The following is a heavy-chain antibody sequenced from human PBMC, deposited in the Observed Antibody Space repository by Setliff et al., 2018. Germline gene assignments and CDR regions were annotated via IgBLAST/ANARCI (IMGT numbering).Heavy chain of an antibody. J-gene: IGHJ4*02. D-gene: IGHD5-12*01. CDR1: GFTFSSYW. CDR2: INHSGST. V-gene: IGHV4-34*01. Sequence: GSLRLSCAASGFTFSSYWMSWVRQPPGKGLEWIGEINHSGSTNYNPSLKSRVTISVDTSKNQFSLKLSSVTAADTAVYYCARGERRWLRFSLDYWGQGTLVTVSS. CDR3: ARGERRWLRFSLDY.